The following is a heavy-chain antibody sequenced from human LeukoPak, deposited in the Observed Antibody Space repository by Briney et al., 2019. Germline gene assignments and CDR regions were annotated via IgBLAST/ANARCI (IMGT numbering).Heavy chain of an antibody. V-gene: IGHV1-8*01. CDR1: GYTFTSYD. CDR2: MNPNSGNT. Sequence: ASVKVSCEASGYTFTSYDINWVRQATGQGLEWMGWMNPNSGNTGYAQKFQGRVTMTRNTSISTAYMELSSLRSEDTAVYYCARIRAYGSGSYYDAFDIWGQGTMVTVSS. J-gene: IGHJ3*02. D-gene: IGHD3-10*01. CDR3: ARIRAYGSGSYYDAFDI.